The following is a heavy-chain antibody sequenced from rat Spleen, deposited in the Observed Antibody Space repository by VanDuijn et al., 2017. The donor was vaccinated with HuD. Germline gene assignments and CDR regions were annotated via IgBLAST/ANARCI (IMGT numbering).Heavy chain of an antibody. J-gene: IGHJ2*01. D-gene: IGHD1-9*01. Sequence: EVQLVESDGGLVQPGRSLKLSCAASGFTFSDYYMAWVRQAPTKGLEWVATISSDGRRNYYRDSVKGRFTISRENAKSTLYLQMNSLKSEDTATYYCARRHYGYTDYFDYWGQGVMVTVAS. V-gene: IGHV5-29*01. CDR2: ISSDGRRN. CDR3: ARRHYGYTDYFDY. CDR1: GFTFSDYY.